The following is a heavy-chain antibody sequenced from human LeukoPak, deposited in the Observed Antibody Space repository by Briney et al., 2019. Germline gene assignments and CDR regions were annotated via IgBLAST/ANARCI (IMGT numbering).Heavy chain of an antibody. V-gene: IGHV3-21*01. Sequence: PGGSLRLSCAASGFTFSSYSMNWVRQAPGKGLEWVSSISSSSGYIYYADSVKGRFTISRDNAKNSLYLQMNSLRAEDTAVYYCARDGSADYGDYSPMDYWGQGTLVTVSS. CDR3: ARDGSADYGDYSPMDY. CDR1: GFTFSSYS. D-gene: IGHD4-17*01. CDR2: ISSSSGYI. J-gene: IGHJ4*02.